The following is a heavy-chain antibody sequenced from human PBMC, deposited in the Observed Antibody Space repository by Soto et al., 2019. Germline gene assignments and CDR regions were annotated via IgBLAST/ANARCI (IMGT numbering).Heavy chain of an antibody. CDR1: GGSISSGCYY. D-gene: IGHD5-12*01. J-gene: IGHJ4*02. CDR3: DRVGGGYDLDY. CDR2: IYHSVST. Sequence: TLSLTCAVSGGSISSGCYYWSCLRQPPGKGLDWSGYIYHSVSTYYNPALKSRVTISVDRSKNQFSLKLSSVTAADTAVYYCDRVGGGYDLDYWGQGTLVTGSS. V-gene: IGHV4-30-2*01.